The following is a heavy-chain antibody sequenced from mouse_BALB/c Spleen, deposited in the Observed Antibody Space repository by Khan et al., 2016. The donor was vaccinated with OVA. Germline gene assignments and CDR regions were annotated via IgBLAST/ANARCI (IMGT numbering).Heavy chain of an antibody. Sequence: EVQLQESGPGLAKPSHSLSLTCTATGYSITSDNVRNWIRQSPGNKLESMCYIRYSGSTTYNPTLKNRTSFTPDTSKNQFFLQLNSVPGEDTATYYCARWFTYWGQGNLVTVSA. CDR2: IRYSGST. CDR3: ARWFTY. CDR1: GYSITSDNV. J-gene: IGHJ3*01. V-gene: IGHV3-2*02.